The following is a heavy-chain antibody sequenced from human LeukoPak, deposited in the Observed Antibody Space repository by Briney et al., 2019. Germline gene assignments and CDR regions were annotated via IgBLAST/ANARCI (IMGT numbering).Heavy chain of an antibody. CDR1: GYTFTGYY. Sequence: GASVKVSCKASGYTFTGYYMRWVRQAPGQGLEWMGWINPNSGGTNYAQKFQGRVTMTRDTSISTAYMELSRLRSDGTAVYYCARDVRGGYALYYYYYYYMDVWGKGTTVTVSS. J-gene: IGHJ6*03. D-gene: IGHD5-12*01. CDR2: INPNSGGT. CDR3: ARDVRGGYALYYYYYYYMDV. V-gene: IGHV1-2*02.